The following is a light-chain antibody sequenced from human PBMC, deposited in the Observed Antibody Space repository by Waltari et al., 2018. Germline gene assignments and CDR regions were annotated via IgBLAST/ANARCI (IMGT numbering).Light chain of an antibody. Sequence: QSVLTPPPSASGTPGQRVTISCSGSSSNIGGTTVNWYQQLPGRATKLLIYGNNQRPSGVPDRFSGSKSGTSASLVISGLQSEDEADYYCATWDDSLSGFYVFGAGTRVTVL. CDR3: ATWDDSLSGFYV. J-gene: IGLJ1*01. V-gene: IGLV1-44*01. CDR2: GNN. CDR1: SSNIGGTT.